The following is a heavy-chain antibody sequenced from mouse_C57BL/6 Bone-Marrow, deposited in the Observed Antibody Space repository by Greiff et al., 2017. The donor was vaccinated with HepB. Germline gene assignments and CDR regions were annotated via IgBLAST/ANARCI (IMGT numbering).Heavy chain of an antibody. D-gene: IGHD1-1*01. CDR3: ARRYHYGSSYVGWYFDV. Sequence: QVQLKQSGPGILQSSQTLSLTCSFSGFSLSTSGMGVSWIRQPSGKGLEWLAHIYWDDDKRYNPSLKSRLTISKDTSRNQVFLKITSVDTADTATYYCARRYHYGSSYVGWYFDVWGTGTTVTVSS. CDR1: GFSLSTSGMG. V-gene: IGHV8-12*01. J-gene: IGHJ1*03. CDR2: IYWDDDK.